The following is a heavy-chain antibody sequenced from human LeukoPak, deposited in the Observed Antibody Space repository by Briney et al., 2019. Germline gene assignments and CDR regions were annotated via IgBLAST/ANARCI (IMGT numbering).Heavy chain of an antibody. Sequence: ASVNVSCKVSGYTLTELSMHWVRQAPGKGLEWMGGFDPEDGETIYAQKFQGRVTMTEDTSTDTAYMELSSLRSEDTAVYYCATINDSGSFLDAFDIWGQGTMVTVSS. V-gene: IGHV1-24*01. CDR1: GYTLTELS. CDR2: FDPEDGET. J-gene: IGHJ3*02. D-gene: IGHD1-26*01. CDR3: ATINDSGSFLDAFDI.